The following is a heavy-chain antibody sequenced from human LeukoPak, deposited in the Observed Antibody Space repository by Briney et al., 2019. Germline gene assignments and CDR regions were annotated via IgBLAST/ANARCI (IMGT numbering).Heavy chain of an antibody. CDR2: ISSSSSYT. Sequence: GGSLRLSCAASGFSLSDYYMSWVRQAPGKGLEWVSYISSSSSYTINADSVKGRFTVFRDNAKNLVFLQMNRLRVEDTAVYYGARDRGDSGSSDYWGQGTLVTVSS. V-gene: IGHV3-11*06. CDR3: ARDRGDSGSSDY. CDR1: GFSLSDYY. D-gene: IGHD3-10*01. J-gene: IGHJ4*02.